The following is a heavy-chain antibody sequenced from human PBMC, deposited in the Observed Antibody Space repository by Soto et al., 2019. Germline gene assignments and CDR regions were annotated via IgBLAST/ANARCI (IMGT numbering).Heavy chain of an antibody. CDR1: GGSISSGYYY. J-gene: IGHJ3*02. Sequence: QLQLQESGPGLVKPSETLSLTCTVSGGSISSGYYYWGWIRQPPGKGLEWIGNIYYSGNTYYNASLKSRVTISVDTSKHQFSLKLSSVTAADTAVYYCARHGGAAAQYPRTFDIWGQGTMVTVSS. D-gene: IGHD6-13*01. CDR2: IYYSGNT. CDR3: ARHGGAAAQYPRTFDI. V-gene: IGHV4-39*01.